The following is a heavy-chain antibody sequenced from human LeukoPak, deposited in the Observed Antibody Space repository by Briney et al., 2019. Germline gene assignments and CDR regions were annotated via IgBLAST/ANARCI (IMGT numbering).Heavy chain of an antibody. Sequence: SVKVSCKASGGTFISYAISWVRQAPGQGLEWMGGIIPIFGTANYAQKFQGRVTITADESTSTAYMELSSLRSEDTAVYYCARVRHYCSSTSCYLGTFDYGGRGTRVTVSS. D-gene: IGHD2-2*01. V-gene: IGHV1-69*13. J-gene: IGHJ4*02. CDR3: ARVRHYCSSTSCYLGTFDY. CDR2: IIPIFGTA. CDR1: GGTFISYA.